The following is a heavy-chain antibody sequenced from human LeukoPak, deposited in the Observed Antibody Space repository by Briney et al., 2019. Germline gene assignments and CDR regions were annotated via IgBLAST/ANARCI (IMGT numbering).Heavy chain of an antibody. J-gene: IGHJ4*02. V-gene: IGHV3-30*02. CDR1: GFTFCSYG. D-gene: IGHD3-22*01. CDR3: AEDSAEYYYDSSGYYSDYFDY. CDR2: IRYDGSNK. Sequence: GGSLRLSCAASGFTFCSYGMHWVRQAPGKGLEWVAFIRYDGSNKYYADSVKGRFTISRDNSKNTLYLQMNSLRAEDTAVYYCAEDSAEYYYDSSGYYSDYFDYWGQGTLVTVSS.